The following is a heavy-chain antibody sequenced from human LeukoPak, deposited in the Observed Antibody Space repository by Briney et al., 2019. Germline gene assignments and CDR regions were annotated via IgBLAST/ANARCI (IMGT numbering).Heavy chain of an antibody. Sequence: SETLSLTCTVSGGSISSSSYYWGWIRQPPGKGLEWIGSIYYSGSTYYNPSLKSRVTISVDTSKNQSSLKLSSVTAADTAVYYCASLKRSWYLHSSSQTIDYWGQGTLVTVSS. D-gene: IGHD6-13*01. CDR1: GGSISSSSYY. CDR2: IYYSGST. V-gene: IGHV4-39*01. CDR3: ASLKRSWYLHSSSQTIDY. J-gene: IGHJ4*02.